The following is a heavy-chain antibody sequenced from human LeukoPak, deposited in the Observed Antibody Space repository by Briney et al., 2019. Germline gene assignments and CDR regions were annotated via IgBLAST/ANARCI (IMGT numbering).Heavy chain of an antibody. CDR2: IDWDDDK. V-gene: IGHV2-70*11. J-gene: IGHJ6*02. CDR1: GFSLSTSGMC. D-gene: IGHD3-10*01. Sequence: ESGPTLVNPTQTLTLTCTFSGFSLSTSGMCVSWIRQPPGKALEWPARIDWDDDKYYSTSLKTRLTISKDTSKNQVVLTMTNMDPVDTATYYCARQGFGELSAVYYYYGMDVWGQGTTVTVSS. CDR3: ARQGFGELSAVYYYYGMDV.